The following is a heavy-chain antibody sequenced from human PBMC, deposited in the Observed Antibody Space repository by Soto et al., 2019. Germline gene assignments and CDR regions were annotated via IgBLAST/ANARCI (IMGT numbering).Heavy chain of an antibody. CDR2: IIRIFGTP. D-gene: IGHD3-10*01. Sequence: QVQLVQSGAEXXXXGSSXKVSCKASGGTFSSYAINWVRQAPGQGLEWMGGIIRIFGTPDYAQRFQGRVTITADESTSTAYMELSSLRSEDTAVYYCARQGSNEYYYYGMDVWGQGTTVTVSS. V-gene: IGHV1-69*12. CDR3: ARQGSNEYYYYGMDV. J-gene: IGHJ6*02. CDR1: GGTFSSYA.